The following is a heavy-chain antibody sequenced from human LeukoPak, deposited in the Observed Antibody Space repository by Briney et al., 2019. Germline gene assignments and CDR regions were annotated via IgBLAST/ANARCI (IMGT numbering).Heavy chain of an antibody. CDR2: IYYSGST. V-gene: IGHV4-39*01. J-gene: IGHJ2*01. CDR3: ARPRDWYFDL. Sequence: SETLSLTCTVSGGSISSSSYYWGWIRQPPGKGLEWIGSIYYSGSTYYNPSPKSRVTISVDTSKNQFSLKLSSVTAADTAVYYCARPRDWYFDLWGRGTLVTVSS. CDR1: GGSISSSSYY.